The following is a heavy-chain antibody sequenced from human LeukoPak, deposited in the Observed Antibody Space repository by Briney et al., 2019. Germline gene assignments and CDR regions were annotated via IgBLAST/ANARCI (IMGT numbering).Heavy chain of an antibody. V-gene: IGHV3-23*01. J-gene: IGHJ4*02. Sequence: GGSLRLSCAATGFTFSSYATSWVRQAPGKGLEWVSAISGSGGSTYYADSVKGRFTISRDNSKNTLYLQMNSLRAEDTAVYYCANVRYCSSTSCPDYWGQGTLVTVSS. CDR3: ANVRYCSSTSCPDY. D-gene: IGHD2-2*01. CDR2: ISGSGGST. CDR1: GFTFSSYA.